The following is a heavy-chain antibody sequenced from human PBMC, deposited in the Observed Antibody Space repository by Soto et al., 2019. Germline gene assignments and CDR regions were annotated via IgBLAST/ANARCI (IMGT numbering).Heavy chain of an antibody. Sequence: SETLSLTCAVYGGSCSGYYWSWIRQPPGKGLEWIGEINHSGSTNYNPSLKSRVTISVDTSKNQFSLKLSSVTAADTAVYYCASSGLYDILTGFLDAFDISGQGTMVTVSS. J-gene: IGHJ3*02. CDR3: ASSGLYDILTGFLDAFDI. V-gene: IGHV4-34*01. D-gene: IGHD3-9*01. CDR1: GGSCSGYY. CDR2: INHSGST.